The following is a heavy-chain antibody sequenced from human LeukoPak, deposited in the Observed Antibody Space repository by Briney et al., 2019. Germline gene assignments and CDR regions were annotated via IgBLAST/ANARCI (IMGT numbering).Heavy chain of an antibody. V-gene: IGHV1-69*06. J-gene: IGHJ5*02. D-gene: IGHD5-12*01. CDR2: IIPIFGTA. CDR1: GGTFSSYA. CDR3: VRSGYDYDWFDP. Sequence: ASVKVSCKASGGTFSSYAISWVRQAPGQGLEWMGGIIPIFGTANYAQKFQGRFTLTADKSTTTVYMELSSLRSEDTAVYYCVRSGYDYDWFDPWGQGTLVTVSS.